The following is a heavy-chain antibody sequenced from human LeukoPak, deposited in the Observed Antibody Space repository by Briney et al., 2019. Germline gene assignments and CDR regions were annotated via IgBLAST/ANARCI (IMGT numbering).Heavy chain of an antibody. V-gene: IGHV4-59*01. CDR3: ARVQGGDRTVDP. Sequence: SETLSLTCTVSGGSISSYCWSWIRQPPGKGLEWIGYIYYSGSTNYNPSLKSRVTISVDTSKNQFSLKLSSVTAADTAVYYCARVQGGDRTVDPWGQGTLVTVSS. D-gene: IGHD4-17*01. CDR1: GGSISSYC. J-gene: IGHJ5*02. CDR2: IYYSGST.